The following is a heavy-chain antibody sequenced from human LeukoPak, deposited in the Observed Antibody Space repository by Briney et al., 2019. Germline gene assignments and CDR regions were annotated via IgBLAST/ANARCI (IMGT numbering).Heavy chain of an antibody. D-gene: IGHD5-12*01. CDR3: AKDTEIVATIDYYYYYGMDV. V-gene: IGHV3-30*02. J-gene: IGHJ6*02. CDR1: GFTFSSYG. CDR2: IRYDGSNK. Sequence: GGSLRLSCAASGFTFSSYGMHWVRQAPGKGLEWVAFIRYDGSNKYYADSVKGRFTISRDNSKNTLYLQMSSLRAEDTAVYYCAKDTEIVATIDYYYYYGMDVWGQGTTVTVSS.